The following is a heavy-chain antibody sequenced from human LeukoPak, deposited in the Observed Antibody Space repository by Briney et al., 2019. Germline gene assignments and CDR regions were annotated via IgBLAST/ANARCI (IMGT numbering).Heavy chain of an antibody. V-gene: IGHV3-66*02. CDR2: LYSGGIR. CDR1: KFTVSSNY. J-gene: IGHJ4*02. D-gene: IGHD2-8*01. CDR3: ASGDCTNGICPDY. Sequence: GGSLRLSCAGSKFTVSSNYMSLVRQAPGKGLDWVSVLYSGGIRYYAGSVQGRFTISRDSSKNTLYLQMNYLLPEDTAVYYCASGDCTNGICPDYRGQGIQVTVSS.